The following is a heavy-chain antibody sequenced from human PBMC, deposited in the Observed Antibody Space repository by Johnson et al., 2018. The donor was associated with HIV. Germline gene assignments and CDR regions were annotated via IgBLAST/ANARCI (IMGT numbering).Heavy chain of an antibody. CDR1: GFTFSRYA. CDR2: IGTAGDT. J-gene: IGHJ3*02. CDR3: ARRADAFDI. Sequence: VQLVESGGGVVQPGRSLRVSCAASGFTFSRYAMHWVRQATGKGLEWVSAIGTAGDTYYPGSVKGRFTISRENAKNSLYLQMNSLRAGDTAVYYCARRADAFDIWGQGTMVTVSS. V-gene: IGHV3-13*01.